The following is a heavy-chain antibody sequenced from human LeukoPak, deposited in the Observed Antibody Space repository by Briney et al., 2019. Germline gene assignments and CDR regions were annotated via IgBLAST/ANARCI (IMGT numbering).Heavy chain of an antibody. D-gene: IGHD5-12*01. CDR2: ISYDGSNK. V-gene: IGHV3-30*18. J-gene: IGHJ4*02. CDR1: GFTFSSYG. CDR3: AKNSLFYPDGYDYPG. Sequence: GGSLRLSCAASGFTFSSYGMHWVRQAPGKGLEWVAVISYDGSNKYYADSVKGRFTISRDNSKNTLYLQMNSLRAEDTAVYYCAKNSLFYPDGYDYPGWGQGTLVTVSS.